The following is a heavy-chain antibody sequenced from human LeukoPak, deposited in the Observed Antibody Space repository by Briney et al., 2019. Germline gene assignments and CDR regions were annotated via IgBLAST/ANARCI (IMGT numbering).Heavy chain of an antibody. J-gene: IGHJ4*02. CDR2: INAGNGNT. CDR1: GYTFTSYA. V-gene: IGHV1-3*01. CDR3: ARGDDYVWGSLSYFDF. Sequence: ASVKVSCKASGYTFTSYAMHWVRQAPGQRLEWMGWINAGNGNTKYSQKFQGRVTITRDTSASTAYLGLSSLRSEDTAVYYCARGDDYVWGSLSYFDFWGQGTLVSVSS. D-gene: IGHD3-16*01.